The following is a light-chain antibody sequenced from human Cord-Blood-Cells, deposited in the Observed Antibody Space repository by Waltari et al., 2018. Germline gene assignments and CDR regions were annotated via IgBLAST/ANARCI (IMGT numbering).Light chain of an antibody. CDR2: KAS. V-gene: IGKV1-5*03. J-gene: IGKJ2*01. CDR3: QQCNSYSYT. CDR1: QSISSW. Sequence: DIQMTQSPSTLSASVGDRVTITCRASQSISSWLAWYQQKPGKAPKLLIYKASSLESGVSSRFSGSGSGTEFTLTISSLQPDDFATYYCQQCNSYSYTFGQGTKLEIK.